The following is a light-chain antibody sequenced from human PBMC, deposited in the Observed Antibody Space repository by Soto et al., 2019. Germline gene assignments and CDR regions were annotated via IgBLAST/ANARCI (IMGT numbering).Light chain of an antibody. CDR1: QSVSSY. Sequence: EIVLTQSPATLSLSPGERATLSCRASQSVSSYLAWYQQKPGQAPRLLIYDASNRATGIPARFSGSGSGTDFTLTISSLEPEDFAVYYCQQLSNWLTFGGGTNVELK. J-gene: IGKJ4*01. V-gene: IGKV3-11*01. CDR3: QQLSNWLT. CDR2: DAS.